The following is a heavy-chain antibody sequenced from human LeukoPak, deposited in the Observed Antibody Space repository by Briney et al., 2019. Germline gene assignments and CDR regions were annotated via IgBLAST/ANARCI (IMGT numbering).Heavy chain of an antibody. CDR3: ARSGYVWGSYRYRTYFDY. J-gene: IGHJ4*02. V-gene: IGHV3-48*01. Sequence: PGGSLRLSCAASGFTFSSYSMNWVRQAPGKGLEWVSYISSSSSTIYYADSVKGRFTISRDNAKNPLYLQMSSLRAEDTAVYYCARSGYVWGSYRYRTYFDYWGQGTLVTVSS. D-gene: IGHD3-16*02. CDR1: GFTFSSYS. CDR2: ISSSSSTI.